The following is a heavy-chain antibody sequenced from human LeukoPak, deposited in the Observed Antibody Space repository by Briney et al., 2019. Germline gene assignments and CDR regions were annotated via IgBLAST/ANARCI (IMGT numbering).Heavy chain of an antibody. CDR3: ARDTVEQAFDY. V-gene: IGHV3-30*04. Sequence: GRSLRLSCAASGFTFSSYAMHWVRQAPGKGLEWVAVISYDGSNKYYADSVKGRFTISGDNSKNTLYLQMNSLRAEDTAVYYCARDTVEQAFDYWGQGTLVTVSS. D-gene: IGHD1/OR15-1a*01. CDR1: GFTFSSYA. CDR2: ISYDGSNK. J-gene: IGHJ4*02.